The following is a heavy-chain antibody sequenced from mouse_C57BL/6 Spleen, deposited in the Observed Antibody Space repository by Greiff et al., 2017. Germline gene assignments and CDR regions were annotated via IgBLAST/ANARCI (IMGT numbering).Heavy chain of an antibody. V-gene: IGHV1-69*01. CDR3: ARGRHYAMDY. CDR2: IDPSDSYT. Sequence: QVQLQQPGAELVMPGASVKLSCKASGYTFTSYWMPWVKQRPGQGLEWIGEIDPSDSYTNYNQKFKGKSTLTVDKSSSTAYMQLSSLTSEDSAVYYCARGRHYAMDYWGQGTSVTVSS. J-gene: IGHJ4*01. CDR1: GYTFTSYW.